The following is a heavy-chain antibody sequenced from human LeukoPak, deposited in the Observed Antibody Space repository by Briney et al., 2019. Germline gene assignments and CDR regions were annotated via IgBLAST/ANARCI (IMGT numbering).Heavy chain of an antibody. D-gene: IGHD2-21*01. J-gene: IGHJ4*02. CDR3: ARDQTYCGGDCYGY. CDR1: GFTFSSYW. Sequence: PGGSLRLSCAASGFTFSSYWMSWVRQAPGKGLEGGANIKQEGSEKYYVDSVKGRFTISRDNAKNSLYLQMNSLRAEDTAVYYCARDQTYCGGDCYGYWGQGTLVTVSS. CDR2: IKQEGSEK. V-gene: IGHV3-7*01.